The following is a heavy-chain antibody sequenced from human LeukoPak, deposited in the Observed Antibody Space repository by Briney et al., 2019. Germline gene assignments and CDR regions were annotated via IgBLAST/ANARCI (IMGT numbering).Heavy chain of an antibody. D-gene: IGHD2-2*01. J-gene: IGHJ4*02. Sequence: PGGSLRLSCAASGFTFSSYAMSWVRQALGKGLEWVSAISGSGGSTYYADSVKGRFTISRDNSKNTLYLQMNSLRAEDTAVYYCAKDRIYCSSTSCYDVFDYWGQGTLVTVSS. CDR1: GFTFSSYA. CDR3: AKDRIYCSSTSCYDVFDY. V-gene: IGHV3-23*01. CDR2: ISGSGGST.